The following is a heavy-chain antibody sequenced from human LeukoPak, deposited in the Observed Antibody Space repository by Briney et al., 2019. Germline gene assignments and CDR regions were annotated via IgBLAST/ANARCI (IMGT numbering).Heavy chain of an antibody. V-gene: IGHV3-7*01. CDR3: ARGRYSGYMYYFDY. D-gene: IGHD5-12*01. CDR2: IKQDGSET. J-gene: IGHJ4*02. CDR1: GFTFSRYW. Sequence: GGSLRLSCAASGFTFSRYWMTWVRQAPGKGLEWVANIKQDGSETYYVDAVKGRFTISRDNAKNPLYLQMNSLRVDDTAVYFCARGRYSGYMYYFDYWGQGTLVTVSS.